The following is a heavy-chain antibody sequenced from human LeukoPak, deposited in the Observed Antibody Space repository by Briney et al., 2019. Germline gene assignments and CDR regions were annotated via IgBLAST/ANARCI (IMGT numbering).Heavy chain of an antibody. CDR1: GFTFSNYW. V-gene: IGHV3-74*01. D-gene: IGHD3-10*02. CDR3: AELGITMIGGV. Sequence: GGSLRLSCAASGFTFSNYWIHWVRQAPGKGLLWVSRINPDGLSTSHADPVKGRFTISRDNAKNTLYLQMNNLRAEDTAVYYCAELGITMIGGVWGKGTTVTISS. CDR2: INPDGLST. J-gene: IGHJ6*04.